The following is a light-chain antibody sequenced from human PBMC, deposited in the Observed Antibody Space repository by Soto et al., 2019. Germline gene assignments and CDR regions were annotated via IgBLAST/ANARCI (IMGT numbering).Light chain of an antibody. CDR2: GAS. CDR3: QQYNNWPPIP. V-gene: IGKV3-15*01. Sequence: EIVMTQSPATLSVSPGERATLSCRASQSVSSNLAWYQQKPGQAPRLLIYGASTRATGIPARFSGSGSGTEFTLTISSLQSEDFAVYYCQQYNNWPPIPFGQGTRLEL. CDR1: QSVSSN. J-gene: IGKJ5*01.